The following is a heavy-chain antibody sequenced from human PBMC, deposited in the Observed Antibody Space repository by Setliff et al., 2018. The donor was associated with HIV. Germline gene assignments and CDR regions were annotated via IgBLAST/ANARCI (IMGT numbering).Heavy chain of an antibody. CDR1: GGSFSGYY. CDR2: INHSGST. V-gene: IGHV4-34*01. D-gene: IGHD2-15*01. CDR3: ARHLSRQSGGFWFLDL. J-gene: IGHJ2*01. Sequence: PSETLSLTCAVYGGSFSGYYWSWIRQPPGKGLEWIGEINHSGSTNYNPSLKSRVTISVDTSKNQFSLKLSSVTAADTAVYYCARHLSRQSGGFWFLDLWGRGTLVTVSS.